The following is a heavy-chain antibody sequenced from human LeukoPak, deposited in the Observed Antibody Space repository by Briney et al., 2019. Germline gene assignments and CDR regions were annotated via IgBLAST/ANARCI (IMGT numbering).Heavy chain of an antibody. V-gene: IGHV3-48*03. CDR1: GFDFSAYE. J-gene: IGHJ4*02. CDR2: FAGSDTTT. Sequence: GGSLRLSCAASGFDFSAYEMSWVRQAPGKGLEWVAYFAGSDTTTYYADSVKGRFTISRDNARNSLYLQMNSLRAEDTALYYCTTLGYHLDSWGQGTLVTVSS. D-gene: IGHD3-22*01. CDR3: TTLGYHLDS.